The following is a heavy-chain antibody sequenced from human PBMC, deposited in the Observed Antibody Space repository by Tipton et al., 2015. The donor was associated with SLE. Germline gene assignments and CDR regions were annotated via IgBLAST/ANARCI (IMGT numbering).Heavy chain of an antibody. V-gene: IGHV4-39*07. CDR1: GGSISSSSYY. Sequence: LRLSCTVSGGSISSSSYYWGWIRQPPGKGLEWIGGIYYSGGTYCNPSLKSRVTISVDTSKNQFSLKLSSVTAADTAVYYCARLDIGPTWGQGTMVTVSS. J-gene: IGHJ3*01. D-gene: IGHD2-15*01. CDR2: IYYSGGT. CDR3: ARLDIGPT.